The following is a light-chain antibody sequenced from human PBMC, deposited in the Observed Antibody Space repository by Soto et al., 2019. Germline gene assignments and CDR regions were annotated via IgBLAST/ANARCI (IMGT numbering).Light chain of an antibody. CDR3: GTWDSFLSGVV. Sequence: QSVLTQPPSVSAAAGQKVTISCSGSSSNIGNNYVSWYQQLPGTAPKFLIYDNNKRPSGIPDRFSGSKSGTSATLGITGLQTGDEADYYCGTWDSFLSGVVFGGGTKVTVL. J-gene: IGLJ2*01. CDR1: SSNIGNNY. V-gene: IGLV1-51*01. CDR2: DNN.